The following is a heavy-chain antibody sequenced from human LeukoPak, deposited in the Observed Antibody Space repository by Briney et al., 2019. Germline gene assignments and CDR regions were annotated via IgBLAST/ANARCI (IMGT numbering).Heavy chain of an antibody. CDR1: GFTFSSYS. V-gene: IGHV3-48*01. Sequence: GGSLRLSCAASGFTFSSYSMLWVRQAPGKGLEWVSYISSSSSTIYYADSVKGRFTISRDNAKDSLYLQMNTLRAEDTAVYYCARDRHKYNYDSGGYPPYWGQGTLVTVSS. CDR3: ARDRHKYNYDSGGYPPY. CDR2: ISSSSSTI. D-gene: IGHD3-22*01. J-gene: IGHJ4*02.